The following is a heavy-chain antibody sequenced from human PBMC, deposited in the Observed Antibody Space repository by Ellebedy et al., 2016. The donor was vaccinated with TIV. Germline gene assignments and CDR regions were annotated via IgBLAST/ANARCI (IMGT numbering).Heavy chain of an antibody. D-gene: IGHD3-22*01. J-gene: IGHJ3*02. CDR2: IFHSGST. Sequence: SETLSLXXTVSGGAISSYHWSWIRQPPGKGLEWIGYIFHSGSTNYSPSLKSRVTISVDTSKKQFSLKLNSVTAADTAVYYCATQGVIRDPDAFDIWGQGTMVTVSS. V-gene: IGHV4-59*01. CDR1: GGAISSYH. CDR3: ATQGVIRDPDAFDI.